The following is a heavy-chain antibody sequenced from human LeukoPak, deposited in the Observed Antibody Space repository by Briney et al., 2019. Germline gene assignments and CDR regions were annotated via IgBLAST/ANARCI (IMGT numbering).Heavy chain of an antibody. J-gene: IGHJ4*02. V-gene: IGHV3-21*01. Sequence: XWVSSISTNSGYIYYADSVKGRFTISRDNAEDSLSLQMNSLRVDDTAVYYCARGGRWLQTIDYWGQGTLVTVSS. CDR3: ARGGRWLQTIDY. D-gene: IGHD5-24*01. CDR2: ISTNSGYI.